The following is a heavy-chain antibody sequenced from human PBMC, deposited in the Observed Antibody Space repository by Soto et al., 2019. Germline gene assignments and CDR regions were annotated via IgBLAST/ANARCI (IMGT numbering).Heavy chain of an antibody. Sequence: ASVKVSCKASGYTFTSYDINWVRQATGQGLEWMGWMNPNSGNTGYAQKFQGRVTMTRNTSISTAYMELSSLRVEDTAVYYCARDVLTAVAGSVNWFDPWGQGTLVTVSS. V-gene: IGHV1-8*01. D-gene: IGHD6-19*01. CDR3: ARDVLTAVAGSVNWFDP. J-gene: IGHJ5*02. CDR1: GYTFTSYD. CDR2: MNPNSGNT.